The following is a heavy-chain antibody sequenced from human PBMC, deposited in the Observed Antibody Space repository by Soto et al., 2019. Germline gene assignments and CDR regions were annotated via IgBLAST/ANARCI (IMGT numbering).Heavy chain of an antibody. Sequence: PGGSLRLSCAASGFTFSSYAMSWVRQAPGKGLEWVSAISGSGGSTYYADSVKGRFTISRDNSKNTLYLQMNSLRAEDTAVYYCAKDFVQGSRLGETNWFDPWGQGTLVIVSS. CDR2: ISGSGGST. J-gene: IGHJ5*02. CDR1: GFTFSSYA. V-gene: IGHV3-23*01. D-gene: IGHD3-16*01. CDR3: AKDFVQGSRLGETNWFDP.